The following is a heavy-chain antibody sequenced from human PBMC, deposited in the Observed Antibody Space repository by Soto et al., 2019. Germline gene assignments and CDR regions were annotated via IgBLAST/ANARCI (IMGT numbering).Heavy chain of an antibody. V-gene: IGHV1-18*01. CDR3: VMVDNYVTPTPQDV. D-gene: IGHD3-16*01. J-gene: IGHJ6*02. CDR1: GYIFVNYG. Sequence: QVQLVQSGDEVKKPGASVKVSCKASGYIFVNYGIAWVLQAPGQGLEWMGWISPYTGNTHSATKVQGRLTMTTDTSTSTAYMDLGRLTSDDTAVYYCVMVDNYVTPTPQDVWGQGTTATVSS. CDR2: ISPYTGNT.